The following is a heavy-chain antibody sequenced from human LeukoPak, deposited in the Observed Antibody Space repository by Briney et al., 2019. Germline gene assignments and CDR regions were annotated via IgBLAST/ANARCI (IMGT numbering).Heavy chain of an antibody. CDR3: ARSAGTWFDP. J-gene: IGHJ5*02. CDR1: GFTFGDYA. CDR2: IRSKAYGGTT. D-gene: IGHD1-1*01. V-gene: IGHV3-49*04. Sequence: GRSLRLSCIASGFTFGDYAMSWVRQAPGKGLEWVGFIRSKAYGGTTEYAASVKSRFSISRDDSKSIAYLQMNSLRTEDTAVYYCARSAGTWFDPWGQGTLVTVSS.